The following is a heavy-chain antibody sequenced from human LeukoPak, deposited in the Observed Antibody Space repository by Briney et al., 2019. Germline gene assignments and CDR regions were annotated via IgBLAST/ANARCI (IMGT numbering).Heavy chain of an antibody. D-gene: IGHD5-12*01. CDR1: GYTFMSYW. CDR3: ARHSVDIVVTVRTQTYGLDV. Sequence: GESLKISCKGSGYTFMSYWIGWVRQMPGKGLEWMGIIYPDDSDVRYSPSFQGQVTISADKSISTAYLQWSSLKASDTAMYYCARHSVDIVVTVRTQTYGLDVWGQGTTVTVSS. V-gene: IGHV5-51*01. J-gene: IGHJ6*02. CDR2: IYPDDSDV.